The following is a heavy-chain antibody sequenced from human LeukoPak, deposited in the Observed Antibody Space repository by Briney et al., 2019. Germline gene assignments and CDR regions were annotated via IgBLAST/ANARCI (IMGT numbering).Heavy chain of an antibody. J-gene: IGHJ2*01. D-gene: IGHD3-3*01. CDR3: ARRGTIFGPESL. Sequence: SETLSLTCAVYGGSFSGYYWTWIRQPPGKGLEWIGEINHSGSTNYNPSLKSRVTISVDTSKNQLSLNLSSVTAADTAVYYCARRGTIFGPESLWGRGTLVTVSS. V-gene: IGHV4-34*01. CDR2: INHSGST. CDR1: GGSFSGYY.